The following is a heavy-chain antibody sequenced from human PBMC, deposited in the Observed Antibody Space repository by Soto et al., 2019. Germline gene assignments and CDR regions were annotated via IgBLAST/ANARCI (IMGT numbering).Heavy chain of an antibody. CDR1: GFTFSSYA. J-gene: IGHJ6*02. V-gene: IGHV3-23*01. Sequence: GGSLRLSCAASGFTFSSYAMSWVRQAPGKGLEWVSDIIDGGGSTYYADSVEGRFTISRDNSKSTLYLQMNSLRAEDTALYYCAKGRSYYYYYGVDVWGQGTTVTVSS. CDR2: IIDGGGST. CDR3: AKGRSYYYYYGVDV.